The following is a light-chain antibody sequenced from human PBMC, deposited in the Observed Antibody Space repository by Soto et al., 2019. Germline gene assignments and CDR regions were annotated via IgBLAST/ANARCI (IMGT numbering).Light chain of an antibody. CDR3: QQRSNWTPIT. V-gene: IGKV3D-20*02. CDR2: AES. Sequence: EIVMTQSPATLSVSPGERATLSCRASQSVSSNLAWYQQKPGQAPRLLIYAESSRATGIPDRFSGSASGTDFTLTITRLEPEDFAVYYCQQRSNWTPITFGQGTRLEIK. CDR1: QSVSSN. J-gene: IGKJ5*01.